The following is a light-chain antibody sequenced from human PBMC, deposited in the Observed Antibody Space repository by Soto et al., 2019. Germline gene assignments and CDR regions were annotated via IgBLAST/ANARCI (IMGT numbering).Light chain of an antibody. Sequence: QSALTQPASVSGSPGQSITISCTGTSSDVGSYNLVSWYQHHPGKALKLMIYAATKRPSGVSNRFSGSKSGNTASMTISGLQAEDEAHYYCCAYATSSTVVFGGGTKVTVL. V-gene: IGLV2-23*01. CDR3: CAYATSSTVV. CDR1: SSDVGSYNL. J-gene: IGLJ2*01. CDR2: AAT.